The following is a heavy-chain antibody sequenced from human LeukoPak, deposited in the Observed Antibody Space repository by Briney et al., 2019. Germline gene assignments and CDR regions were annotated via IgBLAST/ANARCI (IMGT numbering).Heavy chain of an antibody. Sequence: PSETLSLTCTVSGGSISSYYWSWVRQPPGKGLEWIGYVSYSGSTDYNPSLKSRVIISIDTSKNQFSLRLSSVTAADTAVYYCARENDRYGRIDYWGQGTQVTVSS. D-gene: IGHD5-18*01. J-gene: IGHJ4*02. CDR3: ARENDRYGRIDY. V-gene: IGHV4-59*01. CDR2: VSYSGST. CDR1: GGSISSYY.